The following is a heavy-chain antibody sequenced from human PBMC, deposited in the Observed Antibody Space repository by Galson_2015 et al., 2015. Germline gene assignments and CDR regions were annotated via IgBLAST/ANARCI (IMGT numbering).Heavy chain of an antibody. Sequence: QSGAEVKKPGESLRISCTGSGYSFTSYWISWVRQMPGKGLEWMGRIDPSDSYTNYSPSFQGHVTISADKSISTAYLQWSSLKASDTAMYYCAGLEYSSSPTNWFDPWGQGTLVTVSS. CDR3: AGLEYSSSPTNWFDP. CDR2: IDPSDSYT. V-gene: IGHV5-10-1*01. D-gene: IGHD6-6*01. CDR1: GYSFTSYW. J-gene: IGHJ5*02.